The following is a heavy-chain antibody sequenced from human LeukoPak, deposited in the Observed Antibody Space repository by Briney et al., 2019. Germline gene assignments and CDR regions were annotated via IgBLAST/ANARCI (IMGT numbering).Heavy chain of an antibody. V-gene: IGHV3-53*01. CDR1: GVTYSNYA. Sequence: GGSLRLSCAASGVTYSNYAMNWFRQAPGKGLEWVSVIYSGGSTYYADSVKGRFTISRDNSKNTLYLQMNSLRAEDTAVYYCADQWPAPIRYNWFDPWGQGNLVTVSS. CDR2: IYSGGST. CDR3: ADQWPAPIRYNWFDP. D-gene: IGHD5-12*01. J-gene: IGHJ5*02.